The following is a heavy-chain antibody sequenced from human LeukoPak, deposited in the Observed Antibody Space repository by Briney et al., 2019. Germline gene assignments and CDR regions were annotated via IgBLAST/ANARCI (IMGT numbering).Heavy chain of an antibody. J-gene: IGHJ5*02. CDR3: ARQVVVVIAMKNWFDP. CDR2: IYYSGST. D-gene: IGHD2-21*01. CDR1: GGSISSSSYY. V-gene: IGHV4-39*01. Sequence: SETLSLTCTVSGGSISSSSYYWGWIRQPPGKGLEWIGSIYYSGSTYYNPSLKSRVTISVDTSKNQFSLKLSSVTAADTAVYYCARQVVVVIAMKNWFDPWGQGTLVTVSS.